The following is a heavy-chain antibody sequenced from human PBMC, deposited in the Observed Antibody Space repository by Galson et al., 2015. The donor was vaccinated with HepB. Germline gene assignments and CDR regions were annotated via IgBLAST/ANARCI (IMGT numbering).Heavy chain of an antibody. CDR1: GLTFGSCA. J-gene: IGHJ4*02. D-gene: IGHD5-24*01. CDR3: AKIPAYNPVYFDY. V-gene: IGHV3-23*01. CDR2: ISDSGDST. Sequence: SLRLSCAASGLTFGSCAMSWVRQAPGKGLEWVSVISDSGDSTYYADSVKGRFTISRDNSKNTLYLQMNSLRAEDTAVYYCAKIPAYNPVYFDYLGQGTLAAVSS.